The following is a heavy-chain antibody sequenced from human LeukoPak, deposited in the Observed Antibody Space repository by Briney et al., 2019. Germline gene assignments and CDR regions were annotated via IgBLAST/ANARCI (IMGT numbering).Heavy chain of an antibody. CDR2: IYYSGST. J-gene: IGHJ4*02. CDR1: GGSISSYY. Sequence: SETLSLTCTVSGGSISSYYWSRIRQPPGKGLEWIGYIYYSGSTNYNPSLKSRVTISVDTSKNQFSLKLSSVTAADTAVYYCAREYSSGWLDYWGQGTLVTVSS. CDR3: AREYSSGWLDY. V-gene: IGHV4-59*01. D-gene: IGHD6-19*01.